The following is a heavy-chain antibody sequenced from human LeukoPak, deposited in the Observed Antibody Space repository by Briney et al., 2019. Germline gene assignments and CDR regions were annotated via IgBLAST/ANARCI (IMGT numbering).Heavy chain of an antibody. J-gene: IGHJ4*02. CDR1: GGSFSGYY. D-gene: IGHD3-10*01. Sequence: PSETLSLTCAVYGGSFSGYYWSWIRQPPGKGLEWIGEINHSGSTNYNPSLKSRVTISVDTSKNQFSLKLSSVTAADTAVYYCASSSMVRGVNPFDYWGQGTLVTVSS. CDR3: ASSSMVRGVNPFDY. CDR2: INHSGST. V-gene: IGHV4-34*01.